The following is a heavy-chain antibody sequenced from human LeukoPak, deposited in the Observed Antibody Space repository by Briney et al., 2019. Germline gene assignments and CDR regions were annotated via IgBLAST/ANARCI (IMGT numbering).Heavy chain of an antibody. V-gene: IGHV1-8*03. D-gene: IGHD2-2*01. CDR1: GYTFTSYD. J-gene: IGHJ6*03. Sequence: ASVKVSCKASGYTFTSYDINWVRQATGQGLEWMGWMNPNSGNTGYAQKFQGRVTITRNTSISTAHMELSSLRSEDTAVYYCARWQYQLLFYGYMDVWGKGTTVTVSS. CDR2: MNPNSGNT. CDR3: ARWQYQLLFYGYMDV.